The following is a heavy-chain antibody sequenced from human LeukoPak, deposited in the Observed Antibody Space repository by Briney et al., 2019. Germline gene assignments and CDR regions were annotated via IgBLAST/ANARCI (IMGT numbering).Heavy chain of an antibody. CDR2: MNPNSGNT. D-gene: IGHD3-3*01. J-gene: IGHJ6*03. CDR3: ARSLPYYDFWSGYYPAMDV. Sequence: ASVKVSCKASGYTFTGYYMHWVRQATGQGLEWMGWMNPNSGNTGYAQKFQGRVTITRNTSISTAYMELSSLRSEDTAVYYCARSLPYYDFWSGYYPAMDVWGKGTTVTVSS. V-gene: IGHV1-8*03. CDR1: GYTFTGYY.